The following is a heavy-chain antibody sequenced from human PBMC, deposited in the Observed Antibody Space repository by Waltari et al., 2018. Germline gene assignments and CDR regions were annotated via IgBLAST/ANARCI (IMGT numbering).Heavy chain of an antibody. CDR3: ARAKPSGYKYWYYYDLDV. V-gene: IGHV3-13*01. CDR2: IGTVGDT. Sequence: EVQLVESGGAWVQPGGSLRLSSEASGSIFSSSDSHWVRQTTGKGLEWVSVIGTVGDTYYPDSVKGRFTISRDNAKNSLYLQMNNLRAGDTAVYYCARAKPSGYKYWYYYDLDVWGRGTTVTVSS. J-gene: IGHJ6*02. CDR1: GSIFSSSD. D-gene: IGHD3-3*01.